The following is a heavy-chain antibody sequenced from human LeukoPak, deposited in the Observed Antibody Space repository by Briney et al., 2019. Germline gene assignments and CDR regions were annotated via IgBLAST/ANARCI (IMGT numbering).Heavy chain of an antibody. Sequence: GESLEISCKGSGYIFTSYWIGWVRQLPGKGLEWMGIIYPGDSDTRYSPSFQGQVTISADKSISTAYLQWSSLKASDTAMYYCARQDYYYDFWSGYYPRSDGMDVWGQGTTVTVSS. CDR2: IYPGDSDT. J-gene: IGHJ6*02. CDR3: ARQDYYYDFWSGYYPRSDGMDV. CDR1: GYIFTSYW. D-gene: IGHD3-3*01. V-gene: IGHV5-51*01.